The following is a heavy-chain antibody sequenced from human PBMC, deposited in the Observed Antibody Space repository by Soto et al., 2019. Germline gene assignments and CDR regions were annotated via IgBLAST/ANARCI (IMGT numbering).Heavy chain of an antibody. CDR1: GGSISSYY. CDR2: IYYRGST. D-gene: IGHD5-18*01. CDR3: ARRYGSCFDY. V-gene: IGHV4-59*08. J-gene: IGHJ4*02. Sequence: QVQLQESGPGLVKPSETLSLTCTVSGGSISSYYWSWIRQPPGKGLEWIGYIYYRGSTNYNPSLKRRATISVDTSKNQFALKLSSVTAADTAVYYGARRYGSCFDYWGQGPLVTVSS.